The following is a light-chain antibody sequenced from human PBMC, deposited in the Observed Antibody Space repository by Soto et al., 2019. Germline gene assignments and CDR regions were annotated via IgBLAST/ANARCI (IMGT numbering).Light chain of an antibody. Sequence: QSALTQPASVSGSPGQSITIPCTGTSADIGGYDYVSWYQQHPGKAPRLIIYDVSYRPSGVSYRFSASKSGYTASLTISGLQADDEADYYCSSYTSSMTAVFGGGTNVTVL. CDR3: SSYTSSMTAV. CDR1: SADIGGYDY. CDR2: DVS. V-gene: IGLV2-14*03. J-gene: IGLJ2*01.